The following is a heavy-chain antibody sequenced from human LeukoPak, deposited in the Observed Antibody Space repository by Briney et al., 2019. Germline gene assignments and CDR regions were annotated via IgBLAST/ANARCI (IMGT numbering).Heavy chain of an antibody. D-gene: IGHD2-15*01. CDR3: ARDVPSGPWFAFDI. J-gene: IGHJ3*02. CDR1: GFTFSSYA. Sequence: GGSLRLSCAASGFTFSSYAMHWVRQAPGKGLEWVAVISYDGSNKYYADSVKGRFTISRDNSKNTLYLQMNSLRAEDTAVYYCARDVPSGPWFAFDIWGQGTMVTVSS. V-gene: IGHV3-30-3*01. CDR2: ISYDGSNK.